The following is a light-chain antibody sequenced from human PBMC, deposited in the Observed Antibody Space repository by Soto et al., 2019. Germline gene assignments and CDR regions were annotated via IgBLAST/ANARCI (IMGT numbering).Light chain of an antibody. CDR1: QSVSSSY. J-gene: IGKJ4*02. V-gene: IGKV3-20*01. CDR3: QQYGSSRT. Sequence: EILLTQCPGTLSLTQGERATLSSRASQSVSSSYLAWYQQKPGQAPRLLIYGASSRATGIPDRFSGSGSGTDFALTISRLEPEEFAVYYCQQYGSSRTFARGTQVEIK. CDR2: GAS.